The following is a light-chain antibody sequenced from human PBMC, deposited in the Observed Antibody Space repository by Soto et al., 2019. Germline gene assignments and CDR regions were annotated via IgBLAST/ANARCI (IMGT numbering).Light chain of an antibody. CDR3: SSYTSSSTTV. J-gene: IGLJ1*01. CDR2: EVS. Sequence: QSVLTQPASVSGSPGQSITISCTGISSDVGGYNYVSWYQQHPGKAPKLMISEVSNRPSGVSNRFSGSKSGNTASLTISGLQAEDEADYYCSSYTSSSTTVFGTGTKVTVL. V-gene: IGLV2-14*01. CDR1: SSDVGGYNY.